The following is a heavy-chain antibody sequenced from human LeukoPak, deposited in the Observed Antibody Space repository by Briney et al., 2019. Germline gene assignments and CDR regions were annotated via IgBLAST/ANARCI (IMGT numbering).Heavy chain of an antibody. CDR1: GYTFSSYG. V-gene: IGHV1-18*01. D-gene: IGHD6-13*01. CDR2: ISGNNGNT. CDR3: ARGRAAGTFWLDY. J-gene: IGHJ4*02. Sequence: ASVKVSCKASGYTFSSYGISCVRQAPGQGLEWMGWISGNNGNTNYAQKVQGRVTMTTDTSTSTAYMELRSLRSDDTAVYYCARGRAAGTFWLDYWGQGTLVTVSS.